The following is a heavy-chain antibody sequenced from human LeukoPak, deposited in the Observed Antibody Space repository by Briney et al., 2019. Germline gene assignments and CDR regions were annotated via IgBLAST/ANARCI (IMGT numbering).Heavy chain of an antibody. CDR3: ARDMVRSWSGYYSDWFDP. D-gene: IGHD3-3*01. V-gene: IGHV4-4*07. CDR2: IYTSGST. J-gene: IGHJ5*02. Sequence: SETLSLTCAVYGGSFSGYYWSWIRQPAGKGLEWIGRIYTSGSTNYNPSLKSRVTMSVDTSKNQFSLKLSSVTAADTAVYYCARDMVRSWSGYYSDWFDPWGQGTLVTVSS. CDR1: GGSFSGYY.